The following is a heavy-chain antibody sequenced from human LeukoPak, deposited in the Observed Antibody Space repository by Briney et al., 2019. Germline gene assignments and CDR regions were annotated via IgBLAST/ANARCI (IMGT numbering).Heavy chain of an antibody. V-gene: IGHV3-48*04. CDR3: ARDVTYHGGDWFDP. D-gene: IGHD4-23*01. CDR2: ISSTASSI. Sequence: GGSLRLSCAASEFTFSSYSMSWIRQASGKGLEWVSYISSTASSIYYADSVKGRFTISRDNAKNSLYLRMNSLRAEDTAVYYCARDVTYHGGDWFDPWGQGTLVTVSS. CDR1: EFTFSSYS. J-gene: IGHJ5*02.